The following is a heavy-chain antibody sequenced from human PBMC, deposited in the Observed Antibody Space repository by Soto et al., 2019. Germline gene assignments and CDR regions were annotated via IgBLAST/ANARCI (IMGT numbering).Heavy chain of an antibody. CDR3: ARAGPYYYGMDV. CDR1: GGSITNTDYY. Sequence: SETLSLTCSVSGGSITNTDYYWNWIRQSPGKGLEWIGSIDYSGSTYYNPSLKSRVIISADTSKNLFSLKLRSVTAADTALYFCARAGPYYYGMDVWGQGTTVTVSS. CDR2: IDYSGST. V-gene: IGHV4-30-4*01. J-gene: IGHJ6*02.